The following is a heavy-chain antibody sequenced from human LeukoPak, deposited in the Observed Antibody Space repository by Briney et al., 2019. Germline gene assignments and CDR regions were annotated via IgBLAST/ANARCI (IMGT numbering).Heavy chain of an antibody. V-gene: IGHV3-21*06. J-gene: IGHJ6*03. CDR2: IHGSASYN. Sequence: GGSLRFSCAASGFIFSNYYLNWVRQAPGKGLEWVSCIHGSASYNYYADSVKGRFTISRDSAKNSLYLEMSSLRVEDTAVYYCVRAFGGYDSQRFYYNMDVWGKGTTVTVSS. D-gene: IGHD5-12*01. CDR1: GFIFSNYY. CDR3: VRAFGGYDSQRFYYNMDV.